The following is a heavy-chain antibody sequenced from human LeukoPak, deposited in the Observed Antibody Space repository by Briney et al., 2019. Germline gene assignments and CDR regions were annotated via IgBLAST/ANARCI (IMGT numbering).Heavy chain of an antibody. CDR1: GGSISSYY. J-gene: IGHJ5*02. V-gene: IGHV4-4*07. CDR2: IYTSGST. Sequence: SETLSLTCTVSGGSISSYYWSWIRQPAGKGLEWIGRIYTSGSTNYNPSLKSRVTMSVDTSKNQFSLKLSSVTAADTAVYYCARVDTAMVFNWFDPWGQGTLVTVSS. CDR3: ARVDTAMVFNWFDP. D-gene: IGHD5-18*01.